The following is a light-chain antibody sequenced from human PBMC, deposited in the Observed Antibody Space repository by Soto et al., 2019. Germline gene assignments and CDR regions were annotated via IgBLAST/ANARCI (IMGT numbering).Light chain of an antibody. CDR2: DVN. J-gene: IGLJ1*01. Sequence: QSALTQPASVSESPGQSITISCTGSSSDVGAYNYDSWYQQHPDKAPKLMIYDVNNRPSGVSDRFSGSKSGNTASLTISGLQAEDEADYYCTSFTSSSTYVFGTGTKVTVL. V-gene: IGLV2-14*01. CDR1: SSDVGAYNY. CDR3: TSFTSSSTYV.